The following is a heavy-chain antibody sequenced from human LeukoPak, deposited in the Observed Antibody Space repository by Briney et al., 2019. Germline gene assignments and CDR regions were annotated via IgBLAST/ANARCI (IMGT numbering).Heavy chain of an antibody. CDR3: ARGWSHLDY. Sequence: SETLSLTCAVYGGSFSGYYWSWTRQPPGKGLEWIGEINHSGSTNYNPSLKSRVTISVDTSKNQFSLKLSSVTAADTAVYYCARGWSHLDYWGQGTLVTVSS. CDR2: INHSGST. V-gene: IGHV4-34*01. D-gene: IGHD2-8*02. CDR1: GGSFSGYY. J-gene: IGHJ4*02.